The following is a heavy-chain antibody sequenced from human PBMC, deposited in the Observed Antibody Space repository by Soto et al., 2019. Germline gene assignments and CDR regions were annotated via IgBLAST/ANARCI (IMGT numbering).Heavy chain of an antibody. CDR3: ARAYLGRLPRRADYYYAMDV. D-gene: IGHD1-26*01. CDR2: LGAARDP. J-gene: IGHJ6*02. V-gene: IGHV3-13*05. CDR1: GFSFRDYD. Sequence: EVQLVESGGGSVQPGESLRLSCAASGFSFRDYDMHWVRQRKGKGLEWVSALGAARDPYYVGSVKGRFSVTRDNAQHSLFLQMNNLRVDDTAVYFCARAYLGRLPRRADYYYAMDVWGRGTTVTVSS.